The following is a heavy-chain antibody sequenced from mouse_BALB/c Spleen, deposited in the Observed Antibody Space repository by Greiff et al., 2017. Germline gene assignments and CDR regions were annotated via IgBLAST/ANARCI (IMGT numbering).Heavy chain of an antibody. J-gene: IGHJ4*01. Sequence: EVKLQESGPSLVKPSQTLSLTCSVTGDSITSCYWNWIRKFPGNKLEYMGYISYSGSTYYNPSLKSRISITRDTSKNQYYLQLNSVTTEDTATYYCARWGLYAMDYWGQGTSVTVSS. CDR3: ARWGLYAMDY. CDR2: ISYSGST. D-gene: IGHD3-1*01. CDR1: GDSITSCY. V-gene: IGHV3-8*02.